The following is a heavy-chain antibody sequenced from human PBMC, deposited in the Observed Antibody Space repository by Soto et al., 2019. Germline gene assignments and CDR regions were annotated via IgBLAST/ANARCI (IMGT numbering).Heavy chain of an antibody. CDR3: ARDHDQYYYDSSGYN. J-gene: IGHJ4*02. V-gene: IGHV3-23*01. CDR2: ISGSGGSI. CDR1: GFTFSSYA. D-gene: IGHD3-22*01. Sequence: PGGSLRLSCAASGFTFSSYAMSWVRQAPGKGLEWVSAISGSGGSIYYADSVKGRFTISRDNAKNSLYLQMNSLRAEDTAVYYCARDHDQYYYDSSGYNSGQGTLVTVSS.